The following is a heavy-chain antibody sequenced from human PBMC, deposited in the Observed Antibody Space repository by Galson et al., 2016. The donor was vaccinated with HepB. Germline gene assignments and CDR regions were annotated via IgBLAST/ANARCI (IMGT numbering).Heavy chain of an antibody. V-gene: IGHV3-23*01. J-gene: IGHJ4*02. CDR1: GFTFSSYA. Sequence: SLRLSCAASGFTFSSYAMSWVRRAPGKGLEWVSTISDSGGSTYSADSVKGRFTISRDNSKNTLYLQMNSLRAEDTAVYYCAREGPYLNSGYYYGFDYWGQGTQVTVSS. CDR2: ISDSGGST. CDR3: AREGPYLNSGYYYGFDY. D-gene: IGHD3-22*01.